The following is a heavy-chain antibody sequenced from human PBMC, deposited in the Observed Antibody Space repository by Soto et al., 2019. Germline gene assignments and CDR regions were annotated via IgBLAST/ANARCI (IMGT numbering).Heavy chain of an antibody. CDR3: ARDSDTALWINAFDI. V-gene: IGHV1-3*01. CDR1: GYTFTSYA. Sequence: QVPLVQSGAEVKKPGASVKVSCKASGYTFTSYAMHWVRQAPGQRLEWMGWINAGNGNTKYSQKFQGRVTITRDTSASTAYMELSSLRSEDTAVYYCARDSDTALWINAFDIWGQGTMVTVSS. J-gene: IGHJ3*02. D-gene: IGHD5-18*01. CDR2: INAGNGNT.